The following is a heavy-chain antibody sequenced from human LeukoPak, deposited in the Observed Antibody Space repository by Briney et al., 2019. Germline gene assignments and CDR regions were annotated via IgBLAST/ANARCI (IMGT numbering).Heavy chain of an antibody. CDR3: ARYASGWSGGTSGHYMDV. CDR2: LSSTSTYI. V-gene: IGHV3-21*01. D-gene: IGHD6-19*01. CDR1: GSSFSTYT. J-gene: IGHJ6*03. Sequence: GGSLRLSCAASGSSFSTYTMTWVRQAPGRGLEWVSCLSSTSTYIYYADSVKGRFTISRDNAKNSLYLQMNSLRAEDTAVYYCARYASGWSGGTSGHYMDVWGKGTTVTVSS.